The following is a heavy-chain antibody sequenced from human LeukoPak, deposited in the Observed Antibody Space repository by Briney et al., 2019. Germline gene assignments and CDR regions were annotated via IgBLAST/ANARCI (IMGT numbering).Heavy chain of an antibody. J-gene: IGHJ4*02. CDR2: IKQDGSEK. CDR3: ARDQGVIAAAGTLVDY. D-gene: IGHD6-13*01. CDR1: GFTFSSYW. Sequence: GGSLRLFCAASGFTFSSYWMSWVRQAPGKGLEWVANIKQDGSEKYYVDSVKGRFTISRDNAKNSLYLQMNSLRAEDTAVYYCARDQGVIAAAGTLVDYWGQGTLVTVSS. V-gene: IGHV3-7*01.